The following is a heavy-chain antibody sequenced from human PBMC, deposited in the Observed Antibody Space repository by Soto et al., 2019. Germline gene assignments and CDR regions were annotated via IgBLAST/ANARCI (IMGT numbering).Heavy chain of an antibody. J-gene: IGHJ4*02. Sequence: QVQLQESGPGLVKPSETLSLTCIVSGGSISIYYWHWIRQPPGKGLEWIGYIHYSGSTSYNPSLKSRVTISVDTSKNQFSLKLTSVTAADTALYYCAREYSSFEDGGQGTLVTVS. CDR1: GGSISIYY. V-gene: IGHV4-59*01. CDR3: AREYSSFED. CDR2: IHYSGST. D-gene: IGHD4-4*01.